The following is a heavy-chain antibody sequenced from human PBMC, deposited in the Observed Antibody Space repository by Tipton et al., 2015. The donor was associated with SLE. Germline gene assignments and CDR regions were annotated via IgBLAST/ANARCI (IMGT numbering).Heavy chain of an antibody. J-gene: IGHJ3*02. V-gene: IGHV4-59*04. D-gene: IGHD1-26*01. CDR1: GDSTTTYH. CDR2: IDHSGVT. Sequence: LRLSCSVSGDSTTTYHWSWIRQPTGKGLEWIGDIDHSGVTHYNPSLKSRVTISRDTSGNHFSLNLNSVTDTDTAVYYCAGEGVGARFHDAFDIWGQGTMVTVSS. CDR3: AGEGVGARFHDAFDI.